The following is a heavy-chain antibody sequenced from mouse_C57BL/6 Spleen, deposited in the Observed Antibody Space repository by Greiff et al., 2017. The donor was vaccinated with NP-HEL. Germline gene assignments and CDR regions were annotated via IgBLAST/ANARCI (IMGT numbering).Heavy chain of an antibody. CDR3: ARGGNYGSSHFDY. D-gene: IGHD1-1*01. CDR2: IHPNSGST. V-gene: IGHV1-64*01. CDR1: GYTFTSYW. J-gene: IGHJ2*01. Sequence: QVQLQQPGTELVKPGASVKLSCKASGYTFTSYWMHWVKQRPGQGLEWIGMIHPNSGSTNYNEKFKSKATLTVDKSSSTAYMQLSSLTSEDSAVYYCARGGNYGSSHFDYWGQGTTLTVSS.